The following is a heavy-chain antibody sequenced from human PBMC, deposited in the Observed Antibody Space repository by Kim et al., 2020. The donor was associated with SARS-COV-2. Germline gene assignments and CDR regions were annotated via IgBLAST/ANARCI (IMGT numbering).Heavy chain of an antibody. D-gene: IGHD1-26*01. Sequence: SVQDRFPISRDDSKHTLYMQMNSLSAEDTAVYCCARRMVAYRRRDDLDYWGQGTLVTVSS. J-gene: IGHJ4*02. CDR3: ARRMVAYRRRDDLDY. V-gene: IGHV3-30*07.